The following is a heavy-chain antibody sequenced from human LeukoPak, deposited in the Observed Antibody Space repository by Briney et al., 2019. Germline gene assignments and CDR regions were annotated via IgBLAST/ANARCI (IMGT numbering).Heavy chain of an antibody. J-gene: IGHJ6*03. CDR3: ARADGIQLWSDSRIYYYYYYMDV. D-gene: IGHD5-18*01. CDR1: GFTFSSYS. CDR2: ISSSSSTI. Sequence: PGGSLRLSCAASGFTFSSYSMNWVRQAPGKGLEWVSYISSSSSTIYYADSVKGRFTISRDNAKDSLYLQMNSLRAEDTALYYCARADGIQLWSDSRIYYYYYYMDVWGKGTTVTVSS. V-gene: IGHV3-48*01.